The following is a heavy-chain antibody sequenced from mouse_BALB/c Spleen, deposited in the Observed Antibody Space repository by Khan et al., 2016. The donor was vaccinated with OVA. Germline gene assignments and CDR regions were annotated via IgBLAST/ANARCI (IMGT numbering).Heavy chain of an antibody. CDR3: ARQPYYHYNVMDY. CDR2: MWGDGTT. CDR1: GFSLTDYG. Sequence: QVQLKESGPGLVAPSQSLSITCTISGFSLTDYGVHWVRQPPGKGLEWLVLMWGDGTTSYNSALKSRLTISKDNSNSQVFLKMNSLQSDDTAMYFCARQPYYHYNVMDYWGQGTSVIVSS. D-gene: IGHD2-10*01. V-gene: IGHV2-6-1*01. J-gene: IGHJ4*01.